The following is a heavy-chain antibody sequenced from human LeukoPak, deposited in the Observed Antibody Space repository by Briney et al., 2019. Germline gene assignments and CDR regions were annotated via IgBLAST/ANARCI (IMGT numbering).Heavy chain of an antibody. J-gene: IGHJ4*02. Sequence: GGSLRLSCAASGFTFRNYVMSWVRQTPEKGLEWVSAITGDGGGTNHADSVEGRFTIFRDNSKNTLYLQMNSLRAEDTAIYYCAKETSFGNFVTIDCWGQGALVTVSS. CDR3: AKETSFGNFVTIDC. CDR1: GFTFRNYV. V-gene: IGHV3-23*01. D-gene: IGHD3-16*01. CDR2: ITGDGGGT.